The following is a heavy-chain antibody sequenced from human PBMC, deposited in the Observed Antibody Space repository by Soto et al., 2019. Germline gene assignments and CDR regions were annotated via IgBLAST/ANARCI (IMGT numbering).Heavy chain of an antibody. CDR3: ARPGLTGTTYYFDS. D-gene: IGHD1-7*01. J-gene: IGHJ4*02. CDR2: IYPGDSDT. V-gene: IGHV5-51*01. CDR1: GYTFARYW. Sequence: GESLKISCKGSGYTFARYWIAWVRQMPGKGLEWMGIIYPGDSDTRYNPSFQGQVTFSADKSISTAYLQWSSLKASDTAMYYCARPGLTGTTYYFDSWRQGTLVTVSS.